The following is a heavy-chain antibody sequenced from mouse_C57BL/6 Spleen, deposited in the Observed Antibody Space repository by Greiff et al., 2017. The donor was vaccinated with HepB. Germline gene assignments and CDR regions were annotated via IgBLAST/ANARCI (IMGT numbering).Heavy chain of an antibody. Sequence: QVQLQQSGAELVKPGASVKISCKASGYAFSSYWMNWVKQRPGKGLEWIGQIYPGDGDTNYNGKFKGKATLTADKSSSTAYMQLSSLTSEDSAVYFCARRGLYGSTNYYAMDYWGQGTSVTVSS. V-gene: IGHV1-80*01. D-gene: IGHD1-1*01. J-gene: IGHJ4*01. CDR3: ARRGLYGSTNYYAMDY. CDR1: GYAFSSYW. CDR2: IYPGDGDT.